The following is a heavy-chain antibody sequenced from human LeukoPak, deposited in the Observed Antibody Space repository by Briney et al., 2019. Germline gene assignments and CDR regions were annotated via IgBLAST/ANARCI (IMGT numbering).Heavy chain of an antibody. Sequence: GGALRLSCAASGFTFSSYWMSWVRQAPGKGLEWVANIKQDGSEKYYVDSVKGRFTISRDNAKNSLYLQMNSLRAEDTAVYYCSRVGKLWFGSYKIFDYWGQGTLVTVSS. J-gene: IGHJ4*02. CDR3: SRVGKLWFGSYKIFDY. CDR2: IKQDGSEK. CDR1: GFTFSSYW. D-gene: IGHD3-10*01. V-gene: IGHV3-7*04.